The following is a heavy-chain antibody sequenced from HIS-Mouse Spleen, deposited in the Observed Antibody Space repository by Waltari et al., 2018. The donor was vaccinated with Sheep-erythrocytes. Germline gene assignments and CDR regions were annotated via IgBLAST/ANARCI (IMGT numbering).Heavy chain of an antibody. J-gene: IGHJ4*02. CDR3: AQTGATTPHFDY. V-gene: IGHV1-69*04. D-gene: IGHD1-26*01. CDR1: GGTFSSYA. CDR2: IIPILGIA. Sequence: QVQLVQSGAEVKKPGSSVKVSCKASGGTFSSYAFSWVRQAPGQGLEWMGRIIPILGIANYAQKFQGRVTITADKSTSTAYMELSSLRSEDTAVYYCAQTGATTPHFDYWGQGTLVTVSS.